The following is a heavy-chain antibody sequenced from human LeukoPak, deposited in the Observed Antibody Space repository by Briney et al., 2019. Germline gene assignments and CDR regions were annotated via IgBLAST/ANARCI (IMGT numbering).Heavy chain of an antibody. J-gene: IGHJ3*02. CDR3: ARDPYSSGWYKDAFDI. Sequence: GGSLRLSCVVSGFTVSSHLMHWVRQAPGKGLVWVSRISSDGTYTNYADSVRGRFTISRDNAKNTLYLQMNSLRAEDTAVYYCARDPYSSGWYKDAFDIWGQGTMVTVSS. V-gene: IGHV3-74*01. CDR2: ISSDGTYT. CDR1: GFTVSSHL. D-gene: IGHD6-19*01.